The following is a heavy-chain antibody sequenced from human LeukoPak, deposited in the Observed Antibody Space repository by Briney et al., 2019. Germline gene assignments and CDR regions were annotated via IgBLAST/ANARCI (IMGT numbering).Heavy chain of an antibody. Sequence: PGGSLRLSCAASGFTFSSYEMNWVRQAPGKGLEWVSYISSSGSTIYYADSAKGRFTISRDNAKNSLYLQMNSLRAEDTAVYYCARELRFLEWLARGKYGMDVWGQGTTVTVSS. D-gene: IGHD3-3*01. CDR2: ISSSGSTI. J-gene: IGHJ6*02. V-gene: IGHV3-48*03. CDR1: GFTFSSYE. CDR3: ARELRFLEWLARGKYGMDV.